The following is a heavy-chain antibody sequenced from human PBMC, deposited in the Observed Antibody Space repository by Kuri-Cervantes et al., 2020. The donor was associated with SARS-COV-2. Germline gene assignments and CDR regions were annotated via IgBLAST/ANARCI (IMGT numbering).Heavy chain of an antibody. CDR1: GFTFSSYS. CDR2: IKQDGSEK. J-gene: IGHJ4*02. Sequence: GGSLRLSCAASGFTFSSYSMNWVRQAPGKGLEWVANIKQDGSEKYYVDSVKGRFTISRDNAKNSLYLQMNSLRAEGTAVYYCARDLAVAADQGFDYWGQGTLVTVSS. D-gene: IGHD6-19*01. V-gene: IGHV3-7*01. CDR3: ARDLAVAADQGFDY.